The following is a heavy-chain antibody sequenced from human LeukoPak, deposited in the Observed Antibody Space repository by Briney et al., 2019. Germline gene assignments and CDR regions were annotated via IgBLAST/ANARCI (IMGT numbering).Heavy chain of an antibody. Sequence: SVKVSCKASGGTFSSYAISWVRQAPGQGLEWMGGIIPIFGTANYAQKFQGRVTITADESTSTAYMELSSLRSEDTAVYYCARAPGAVPAPDYFDYWGQGTLVTVSP. CDR1: GGTFSSYA. CDR2: IIPIFGTA. V-gene: IGHV1-69*13. D-gene: IGHD2-2*01. CDR3: ARAPGAVPAPDYFDY. J-gene: IGHJ4*02.